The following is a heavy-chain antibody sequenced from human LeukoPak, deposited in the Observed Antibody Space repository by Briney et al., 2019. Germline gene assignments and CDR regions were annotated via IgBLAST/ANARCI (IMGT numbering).Heavy chain of an antibody. J-gene: IGHJ6*03. D-gene: IGHD3-3*01. CDR3: AKDPDDFWSGYSYMDV. CDR2: IYYSGST. Sequence: SETLSLTCTVSDGSISSYYWSWIRQPPGKGLEWIGYIYYSGSTNYNPSLKSRVTISVDTSKNQFSLKLSSVTAADTAVYYCAKDPDDFWSGYSYMDVWGKGTTVTVSS. V-gene: IGHV4-59*01. CDR1: DGSISSYY.